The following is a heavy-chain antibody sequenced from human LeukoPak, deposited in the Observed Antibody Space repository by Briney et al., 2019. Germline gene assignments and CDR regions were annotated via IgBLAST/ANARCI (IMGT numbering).Heavy chain of an antibody. CDR3: ARGSGGTIPGSYYGMDV. CDR1: GGSISSYY. Sequence: PSETLSLTCTVSGGSISSYYWSWIRQPLGKGLEWIGYIYYSGSTNYNPSLKSRVTISVDTSKNQFSLKLSSVTAADTAVYYCARGSGGTIPGSYYGMDVWGQGTTVTVSS. CDR2: IYYSGST. J-gene: IGHJ6*02. D-gene: IGHD1-14*01. V-gene: IGHV4-59*01.